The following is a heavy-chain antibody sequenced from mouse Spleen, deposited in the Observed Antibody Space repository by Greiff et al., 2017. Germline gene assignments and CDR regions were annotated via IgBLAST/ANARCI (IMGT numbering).Heavy chain of an antibody. D-gene: IGHD2-4*01. Sequence: QVQLQQSGAELARPGASVKLSCKASGYTFTSYGISWVKQRTGQGLEWIGEIYPRSGNTYYNEKFKGKATLTADKSSSTAYMELRSLTSEDSAVYFCANFYDYDDGFAYWGQGTLVTVSA. CDR2: IYPRSGNT. J-gene: IGHJ3*01. V-gene: IGHV1-81*01. CDR3: ANFYDYDDGFAY. CDR1: GYTFTSYG.